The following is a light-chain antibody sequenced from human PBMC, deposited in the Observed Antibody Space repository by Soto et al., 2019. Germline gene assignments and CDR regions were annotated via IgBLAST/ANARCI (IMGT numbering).Light chain of an antibody. CDR2: GAS. J-gene: IGKJ1*01. V-gene: IGKV3-20*01. CDR3: QQYGSSPQT. Sequence: EIVLMQSPGTLSLSPGERATLSCRASQSVSSSYLAWYQQKPGQAPRLLIYGASSRATGIPDRFSGSGSGTDFTLTISRLEPEDFAVYYCQQYGSSPQTFGQGTKVDI. CDR1: QSVSSSY.